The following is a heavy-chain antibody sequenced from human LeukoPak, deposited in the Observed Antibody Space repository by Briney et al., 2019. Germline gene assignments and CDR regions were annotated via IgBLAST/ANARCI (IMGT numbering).Heavy chain of an antibody. Sequence: GASVKVSCKASGGTFSSYAISWVRQAPGQGLEWMGGIIPIFGTANYAQKFQGRVTITADESTSTAYMELSSLRSEDTAVYYCARAPESRRGYYTRGWSGAFDIWGQGTMVTVSS. D-gene: IGHD3-3*01. V-gene: IGHV1-69*13. CDR3: ARAPESRRGYYTRGWSGAFDI. CDR2: IIPIFGTA. J-gene: IGHJ3*02. CDR1: GGTFSSYA.